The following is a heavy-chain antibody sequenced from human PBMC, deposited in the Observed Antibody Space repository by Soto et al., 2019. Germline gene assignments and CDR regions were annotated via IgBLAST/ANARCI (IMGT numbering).Heavy chain of an antibody. CDR1: GFTISSYW. CDR2: IKQDGSEK. J-gene: IGHJ4*02. Sequence: PGGSLRLSCAASGFTISSYWMSWVRQAPGKGLEWVANIKQDGSEKYYVDSVKGRFTISRDNAKNSLYLQMNSLRAEDTAVYYCARDFLAAAFFDYWGQGTLVTVSS. CDR3: ARDFLAAAFFDY. V-gene: IGHV3-7*01. D-gene: IGHD6-13*01.